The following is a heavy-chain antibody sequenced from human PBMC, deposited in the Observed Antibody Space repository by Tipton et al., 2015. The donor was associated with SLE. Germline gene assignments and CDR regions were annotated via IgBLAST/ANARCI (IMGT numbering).Heavy chain of an antibody. CDR3: AGPYSSTWFY. CDR1: GGSISSGSHY. J-gene: IGHJ3*01. Sequence: TLSLTCTVSGGSISSGSHYWGWIRQSPGKGLEWIGSIYHSGNTYYNPSLQSRVTISLDSSKNQFSLKLTSVTAADTAVYFCAGPYSSTWFYWGQGTMVTVSS. CDR2: IYHSGNT. V-gene: IGHV4-39*07. D-gene: IGHD6-13*01.